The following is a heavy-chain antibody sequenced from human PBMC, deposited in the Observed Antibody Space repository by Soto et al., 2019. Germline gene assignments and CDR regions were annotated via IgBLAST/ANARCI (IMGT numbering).Heavy chain of an antibody. V-gene: IGHV4-34*01. Sequence: QVQLQQWGAGLLKPSETLSLTCAVYGGSFSGYYWSWIRQPPGKGLEWIGEINHSGSTNYNPSLTSRVILSVVTPMNQFSLKLSAVTAASAAVYYCARRDCSGGSCYSEYWYYYYGMDVWGQEPTVTVSS. CDR3: ARRDCSGGSCYSEYWYYYYGMDV. CDR1: GGSFSGYY. D-gene: IGHD2-15*01. J-gene: IGHJ6*02. CDR2: INHSGST.